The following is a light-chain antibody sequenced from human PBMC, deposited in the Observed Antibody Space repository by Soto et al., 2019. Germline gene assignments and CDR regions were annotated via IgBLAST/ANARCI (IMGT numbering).Light chain of an antibody. Sequence: SRTTRSPRAQIASVGDRVTNTCRASQSISSWLAWYQQKPGKAPKLLIYDASSLESGVPSRFSCSGAGAGLRVTTGVSPLVLIPSYYRQEYKSYRWAFGQGTKVDIK. CDR1: QSISSW. CDR3: QEYKSYRWA. CDR2: DAS. J-gene: IGKJ1*01. V-gene: IGKV1-5*01.